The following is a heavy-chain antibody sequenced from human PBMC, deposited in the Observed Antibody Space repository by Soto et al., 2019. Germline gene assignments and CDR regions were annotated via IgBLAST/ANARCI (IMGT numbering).Heavy chain of an antibody. Sequence: ASVKVSCKASGYTFTGYDMHWVRQAPGQGLEWMGWINPNSGGTNYAQKFQGWVTMTRDTSISTAYMELSRLRSDDTAVYYCAREEVVVVPAASGGGYYYYGMDVWGPGTTLTVSS. CDR2: INPNSGGT. D-gene: IGHD2-2*01. CDR3: AREEVVVVPAASGGGYYYYGMDV. J-gene: IGHJ6*02. CDR1: GYTFTGYD. V-gene: IGHV1-2*04.